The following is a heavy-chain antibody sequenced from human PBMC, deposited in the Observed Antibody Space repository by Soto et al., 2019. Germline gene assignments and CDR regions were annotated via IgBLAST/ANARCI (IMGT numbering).Heavy chain of an antibody. CDR3: AKDAVPYNGKWDWFDS. D-gene: IGHD1-20*01. J-gene: IGHJ5*01. CDR1: RFTFSDFA. Sequence: LESGGGLVQPGGSLTLSCAASRFTFSDFAMNWVRQAPGKGLEWVSSIGGTGSDTYYADSVKGRFTIYRDNSKNKLYLQKDSLRDEDTAVYFCAKDAVPYNGKWDWFDSWGQGTLVIVSS. V-gene: IGHV3-23*01. CDR2: IGGTGSDT.